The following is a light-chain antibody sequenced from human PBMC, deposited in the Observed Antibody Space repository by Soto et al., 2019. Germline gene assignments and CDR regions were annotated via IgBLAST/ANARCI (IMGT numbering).Light chain of an antibody. CDR3: LHCDSTPLT. Sequence: DIQMTQSPSSLSASVGDRVTITCRASQSIRSYLNLYQQKPGKAPKLLIYAASSLQSGVSSRFRGSGSGTDFTLVISSPQPEDCANDHSLHCDSTPLTFGGGTKVEIK. CDR1: QSIRSY. CDR2: AAS. V-gene: IGKV1-39*01. J-gene: IGKJ4*01.